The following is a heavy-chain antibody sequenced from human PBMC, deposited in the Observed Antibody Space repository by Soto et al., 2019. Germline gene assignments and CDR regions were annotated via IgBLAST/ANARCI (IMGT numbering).Heavy chain of an antibody. CDR2: IIPMLDMT. V-gene: IGHV1-69*02. CDR1: GGSFSNYS. CDR3: LAAMVRGVNGDYDHYGMDV. D-gene: IGHD3-10*01. J-gene: IGHJ6*02. Sequence: QVEVVQSGAEVMKPGSSVKVSWKVSGGSFSNYSISWVRRAPGQGLEWMARIIPMLDMTDYAQKFQGRVTIIADKYTPTGYMDLCSLRSEDTAVYYCLAAMVRGVNGDYDHYGMDVWRQGTTVTVSS.